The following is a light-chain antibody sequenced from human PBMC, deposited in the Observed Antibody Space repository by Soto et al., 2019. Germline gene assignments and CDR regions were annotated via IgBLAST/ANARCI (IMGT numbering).Light chain of an antibody. Sequence: EIVLTQSPGTLSLSPGERATLSCRASQSVDSSYLSWYQHKPGQAPRLLIYVTSSRATGIPDRFSGSGSGTDFTLTISRLEPEDVAVYYCQRYGASSFTFGQGTNLEIK. V-gene: IGKV3-20*01. CDR3: QRYGASSFT. J-gene: IGKJ2*01. CDR2: VTS. CDR1: QSVDSSY.